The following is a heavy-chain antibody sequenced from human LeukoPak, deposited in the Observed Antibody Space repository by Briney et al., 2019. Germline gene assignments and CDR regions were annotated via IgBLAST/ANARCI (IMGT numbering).Heavy chain of an antibody. CDR3: AMVLWQSARPGP. CDR1: GGSLINYY. CDR2: IDRSGGT. D-gene: IGHD2/OR15-2a*01. V-gene: IGHV4-34*01. J-gene: IGHJ5*02. Sequence: SETLSRTCAVYGGSLINYYWSWIRQSPGKGLEWIGDIDRSGGTSYNPAVRSRVTMSIDPSRNQFYLKINSETASDTAVYYCAMVLWQSARPGPWDQGSLVTVSS.